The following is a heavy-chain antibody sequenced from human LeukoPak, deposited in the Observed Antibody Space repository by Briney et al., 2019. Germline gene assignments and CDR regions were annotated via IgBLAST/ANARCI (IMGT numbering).Heavy chain of an antibody. Sequence: RAGGSLGLSCAASGFTFDDYGMSWVRQAPGKGLEWVSGINWNGGSTGYADSVKGRFTISRDNAKNSLYLQMNSLRAEDTALYYCARAYYDFWSGYSVLKYWGRGTLVTVSS. D-gene: IGHD3-3*01. CDR1: GFTFDDYG. CDR2: INWNGGST. CDR3: ARAYYDFWSGYSVLKY. J-gene: IGHJ4*02. V-gene: IGHV3-20*04.